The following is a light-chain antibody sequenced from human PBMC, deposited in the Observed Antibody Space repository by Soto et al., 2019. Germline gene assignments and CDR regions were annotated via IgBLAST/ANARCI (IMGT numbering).Light chain of an antibody. J-gene: IGKJ5*01. CDR3: RQRSNWTIT. CDR1: QSVSNNY. CDR2: GAS. V-gene: IGKV3D-20*02. Sequence: EIVLTQPPGTLSLSPGERATLSCRASQSVSNNYLAWYQQKPGQAPRLLIYGASNRETGIPDRFLCSGAGPDCTRTISRLEPEDVAVDYCRQRSNWTITFGQGTRLEIK.